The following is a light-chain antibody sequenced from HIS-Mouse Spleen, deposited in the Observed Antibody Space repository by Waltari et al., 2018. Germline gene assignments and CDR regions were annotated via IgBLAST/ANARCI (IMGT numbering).Light chain of an antibody. Sequence: IRMTQSPSSLSASVGDRVTITCQASQDISNYLNWYQQKPGKAPKLLIYDASNLETGVPSRFSGSGSGTDFTFTISSLQPEDIATYYCQQYDNLLTFGGGTKVEIK. CDR1: QDISNY. CDR2: DAS. J-gene: IGKJ4*01. CDR3: QQYDNLLT. V-gene: IGKV1-33*01.